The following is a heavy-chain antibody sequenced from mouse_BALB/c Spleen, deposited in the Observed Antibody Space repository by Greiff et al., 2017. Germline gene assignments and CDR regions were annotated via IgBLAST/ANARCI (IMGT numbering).Heavy chain of an antibody. D-gene: IGHD2-14*01. J-gene: IGHJ2*01. Sequence: QVQLQQPGAELVKPGASVKMSCKASGYTFTSYNMHWVKQTPGQGLEWIGAIYPGNGDTSYNQKFKGKATLTADKSSSTAYMQLSSLTSEDSAVYYCARGDRPFDYWGQGTTLTVSS. CDR1: GYTFTSYN. CDR2: IYPGNGDT. CDR3: ARGDRPFDY. V-gene: IGHV1-12*01.